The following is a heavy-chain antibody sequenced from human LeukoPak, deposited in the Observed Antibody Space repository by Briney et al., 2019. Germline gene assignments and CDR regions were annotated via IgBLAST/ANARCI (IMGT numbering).Heavy chain of an antibody. CDR1: GFTFSSYE. J-gene: IGHJ4*02. V-gene: IGHV3-48*03. D-gene: IGHD1-26*01. Sequence: GGSLRLSCAASGFTFSSYEMNWVRQAPGKGLEWVAYTSSSGRTIYYADSVKGRFTISRDNAKNSLYLQMNSLRAEDTAVYNCARGGSYYSFDYWGQGTLVTVSS. CDR2: TSSSGRTI. CDR3: ARGGSYYSFDY.